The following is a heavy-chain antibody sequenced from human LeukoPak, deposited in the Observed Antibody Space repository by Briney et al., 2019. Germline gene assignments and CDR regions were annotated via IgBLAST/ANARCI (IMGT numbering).Heavy chain of an antibody. CDR2: INHSGST. Sequence: SETLSLTCAVYVGSFSGYYWSWIRQPPGEGLEWIGEINHSGSTNYNPSLKGRVPISVDTSKNQFSLKLGSVTAGGPAVYYCARGTGVVPAASLDYWGQGTLVTVPS. J-gene: IGHJ4*02. D-gene: IGHD2-2*01. V-gene: IGHV4-34*01. CDR1: VGSFSGYY. CDR3: ARGTGVVPAASLDY.